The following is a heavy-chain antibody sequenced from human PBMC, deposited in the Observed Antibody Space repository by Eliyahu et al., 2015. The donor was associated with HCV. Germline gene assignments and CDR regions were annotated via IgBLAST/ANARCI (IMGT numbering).Heavy chain of an antibody. D-gene: IGHD7-27*01. CDR2: IRNKADNYAT. J-gene: IGHJ4*02. V-gene: IGHV3-73*02. Sequence: EVQLVESGGGLVQPGGSLKLSCAASXFXFGGSAIHWVRQASGKGXGXVGSIRNKADNYATAYAASVKGRFTISRDDSRNTAYLQMNSLKTEDTAVYFCTQNWGLYYFDYWGQGTLVTVSS. CDR1: XFXFGGSA. CDR3: TQNWGLYYFDY.